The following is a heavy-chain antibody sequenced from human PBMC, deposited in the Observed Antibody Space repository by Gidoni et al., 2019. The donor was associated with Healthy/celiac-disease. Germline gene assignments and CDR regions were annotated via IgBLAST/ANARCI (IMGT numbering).Heavy chain of an antibody. J-gene: IGHJ3*02. CDR1: GVTFSDYY. V-gene: IGHV3-11*01. CDR2: IRSSGSTI. Sequence: QVQLVESGGGLVKPGGSLRLSCAASGVTFSDYYMSWIRQAPGKGLEWVSYIRSSGSTIYYADSVKGRFTISRDNAKNSLYLQMNSLRAEDTAVYYCAREWGDYYDSSGYLAFDIWGQGTMVTVSS. CDR3: AREWGDYYDSSGYLAFDI. D-gene: IGHD3-22*01.